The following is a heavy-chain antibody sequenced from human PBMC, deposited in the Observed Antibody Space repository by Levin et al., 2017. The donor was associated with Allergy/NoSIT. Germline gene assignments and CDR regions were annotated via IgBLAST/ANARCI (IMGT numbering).Heavy chain of an antibody. CDR1: GFTFSSYA. Sequence: PGGSLRLSCAASGFTFSSYAMSWVRQAPGKGLEWVSAISGSAGSTYYADSVKGRFTISRDNSKNTLYLQMNSLRAEDTAVYYCAKDNHYASGSHFGYWGQGSLVTVSS. V-gene: IGHV3-23*01. CDR2: ISGSAGST. D-gene: IGHD3-10*01. J-gene: IGHJ4*02. CDR3: AKDNHYASGSHFGY.